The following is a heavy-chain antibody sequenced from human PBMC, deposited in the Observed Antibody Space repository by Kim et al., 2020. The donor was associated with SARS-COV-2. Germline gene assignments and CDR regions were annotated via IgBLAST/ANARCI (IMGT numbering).Heavy chain of an antibody. Sequence: YDPALMSRVTVSVDTSKNPYSLKLSSVTAADSAVYYCARDGRGGAATFDPWGQGTLVTVSS. CDR3: ARDGRGGAATFDP. D-gene: IGHD3-16*01. J-gene: IGHJ5*02. V-gene: IGHV4-59*01.